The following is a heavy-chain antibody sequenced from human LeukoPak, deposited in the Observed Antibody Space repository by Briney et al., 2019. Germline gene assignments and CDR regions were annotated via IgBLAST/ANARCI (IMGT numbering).Heavy chain of an antibody. CDR3: ARAREGANPLDV. CDR2: IIPIFGTA. Sequence: SVKVSCKASGGTFSSYAISWVRQAPGQGLEWMGGIIPIFGTANYAQKFQGKVTITADESTSTAYMELSSLRSEDTAVYYCARAREGANPLDVWGKGTTVTVSS. J-gene: IGHJ6*04. CDR1: GGTFSSYA. D-gene: IGHD1-26*01. V-gene: IGHV1-69*01.